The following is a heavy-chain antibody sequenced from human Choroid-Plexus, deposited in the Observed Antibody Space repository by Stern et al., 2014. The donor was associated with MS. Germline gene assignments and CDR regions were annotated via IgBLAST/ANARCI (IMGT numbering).Heavy chain of an antibody. J-gene: IGHJ5*02. CDR1: GFTFGSCA. CDR3: AKDRQYLTYFFDH. D-gene: IGHD2/OR15-2a*01. V-gene: IGHV3-30*18. Sequence: QVQLVESGGGVVQPGRPLRLSCVASGFTFGSCAMHWVRQAPGKGLEWGAGVSYDGSNKYYADSVNGRFTISRDNSQNTLYMQMSSLRPEDTAVYYCAKDRQYLTYFFDHWGQGSLVTVSS. CDR2: VSYDGSNK.